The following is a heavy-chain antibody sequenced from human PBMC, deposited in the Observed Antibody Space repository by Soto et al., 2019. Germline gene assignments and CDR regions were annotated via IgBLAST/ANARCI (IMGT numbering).Heavy chain of an antibody. CDR3: ARERYDFWSGYLPYQGYFQH. Sequence: GASVKVSCKASGGTFSSYAISWVRQAPGQGLEWMGGIIPIFGTANYAQKFQGRVTITADESTSTAYMELSSLRSEDTAVYYCARERYDFWSGYLPYQGYFQHWGQGTLVTVSS. J-gene: IGHJ1*01. D-gene: IGHD3-3*01. CDR2: IIPIFGTA. V-gene: IGHV1-69*13. CDR1: GGTFSSYA.